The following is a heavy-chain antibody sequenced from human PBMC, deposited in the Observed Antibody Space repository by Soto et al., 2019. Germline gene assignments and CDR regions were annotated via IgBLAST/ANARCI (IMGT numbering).Heavy chain of an antibody. CDR3: AKDLRLTFGGVIVYYYYYGMDV. D-gene: IGHD3-16*02. CDR1: GFTFSSYA. Sequence: GGSLRLACAASGFTFSSYAMSWVRQAPGKGLEWVSAIRGSGGSTYYADSVKGRFTISRDNSKNTLYLQMNSLRAEDTAVYYCAKDLRLTFGGVIVYYYYYGMDVWGQGTTVTVSS. J-gene: IGHJ6*02. CDR2: IRGSGGST. V-gene: IGHV3-23*01.